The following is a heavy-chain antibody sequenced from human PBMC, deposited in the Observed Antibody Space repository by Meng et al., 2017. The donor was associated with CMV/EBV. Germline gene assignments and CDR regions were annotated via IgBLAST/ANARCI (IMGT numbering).Heavy chain of an antibody. V-gene: IGHV3-66*01. CDR1: GFTVSSNY. Sequence: GESLKISCAASGFTVSSNYMSWVRQAPGKGLEWVSVIYSGGSTYYADSVKGRFTISRDNAKNSLYLQMNSLRAEDTAVYYCARTMVRGVILYYGMDVWGQGTTVTVSS. CDR2: IYSGGST. CDR3: ARTMVRGVILYYGMDV. D-gene: IGHD3-10*01. J-gene: IGHJ6*02.